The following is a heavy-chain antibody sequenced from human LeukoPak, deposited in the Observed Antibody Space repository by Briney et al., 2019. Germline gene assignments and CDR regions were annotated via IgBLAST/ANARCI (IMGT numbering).Heavy chain of an antibody. CDR2: IYTSGST. Sequence: SETLSLTCTVSGGSISSGSYYWSWMRQPAGQGLEWIGRIYTSGSTNYNPSLKSRVTISVDTYKNQFSLKLSSVPAADTAVYYCARIKVGAEGYFDYWGQGTLVTVSS. J-gene: IGHJ4*02. D-gene: IGHD1-26*01. V-gene: IGHV4-61*02. CDR3: ARIKVGAEGYFDY. CDR1: GGSISSGSYY.